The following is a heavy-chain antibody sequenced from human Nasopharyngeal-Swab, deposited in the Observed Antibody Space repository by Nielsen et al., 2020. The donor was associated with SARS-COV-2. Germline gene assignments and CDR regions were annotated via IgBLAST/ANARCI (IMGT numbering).Heavy chain of an antibody. CDR2: IYYSGST. J-gene: IGHJ5*02. CDR3: ARLNGIAAAGTGWFDP. V-gene: IGHV4-31*03. D-gene: IGHD6-13*01. Sequence: LRLSFTVSGGSISSGGYYWGGIRQHPGKGLEWIGYIYYSGSTYYNPSLKSRVTISVDTSKNQFSLKLSSVTAADTAVYYCARLNGIAAAGTGWFDPWGQGTLVTVSS. CDR1: GGSISSGGYY.